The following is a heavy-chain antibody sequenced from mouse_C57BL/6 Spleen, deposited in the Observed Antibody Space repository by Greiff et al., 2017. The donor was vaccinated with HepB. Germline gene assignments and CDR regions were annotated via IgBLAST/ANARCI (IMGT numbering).Heavy chain of an antibody. V-gene: IGHV1-15*01. CDR1: GYTFTDYE. CDR2: IDPETGGT. Sequence: VQLQQSGAELVRPGASVTLSCKASGYTFTDYEMHWVKQTPVHGLEWIGAIDPETGGTAYNQKFKGKAILTADKSSSTTYMELRSLTSEDSAVYYCTRDYYGTMDYWGQGTSVTGSA. J-gene: IGHJ4*01. D-gene: IGHD1-1*01. CDR3: TRDYYGTMDY.